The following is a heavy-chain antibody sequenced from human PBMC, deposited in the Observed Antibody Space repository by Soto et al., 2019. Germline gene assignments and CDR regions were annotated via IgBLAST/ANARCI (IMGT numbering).Heavy chain of an antibody. D-gene: IGHD3-10*01. V-gene: IGHV4-38-2*01. CDR1: DYSISSGDS. J-gene: IGHJ5*02. CDR2: IYHGGST. CDR3: ARVILLWFGELETGWFDP. Sequence: SATLSLTCAVSDYSISSGDSWGWIRQPPGKGLEWIGSIYHGGSTYYNPSLKSRVTTSEDTSKNQFSLKLSSVTAADTAIYYCARVILLWFGELETGWFDPWGQGTLVTVSS.